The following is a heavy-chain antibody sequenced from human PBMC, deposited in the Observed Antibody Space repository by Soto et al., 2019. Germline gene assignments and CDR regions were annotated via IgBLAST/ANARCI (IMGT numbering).Heavy chain of an antibody. Sequence: SETLSLTGTVSGGSISSGCYYWSWIRQHPGKGMEWIGYIYYSGSTYYNPSLKSRVTISVDTSKNQFSLKLSSVTAADTAVYYCARFQGNPASKWFDPWGQGTLVTVSS. CDR3: ARFQGNPASKWFDP. D-gene: IGHD4-4*01. V-gene: IGHV4-31*03. CDR1: GGSISSGCYY. CDR2: IYYSGST. J-gene: IGHJ5*02.